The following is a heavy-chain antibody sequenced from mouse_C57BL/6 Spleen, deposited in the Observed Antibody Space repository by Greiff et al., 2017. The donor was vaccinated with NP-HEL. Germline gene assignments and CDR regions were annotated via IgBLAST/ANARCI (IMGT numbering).Heavy chain of an antibody. V-gene: IGHV1-5*01. Sequence: VQLQQSGTVLARPGASVKMSCKTSGYTFTSYWMHWVKQRPGQGLEWIGAIYPGNSDTSYNQKFKGKAKLTAVTSASTAYMELSSLTNEDSAVYYCTRGEKYSNYGAWFAYWGQGTLVTVSA. CDR1: GYTFTSYW. J-gene: IGHJ3*01. D-gene: IGHD2-5*01. CDR2: IYPGNSDT. CDR3: TRGEKYSNYGAWFAY.